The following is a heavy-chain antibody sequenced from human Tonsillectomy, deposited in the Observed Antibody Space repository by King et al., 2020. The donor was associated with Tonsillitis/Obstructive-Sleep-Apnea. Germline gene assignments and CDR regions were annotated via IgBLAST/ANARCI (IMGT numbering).Heavy chain of an antibody. J-gene: IGHJ4*02. Sequence: VQLVESGGGVVQPGRSLRLSCAASGFTFSSYGMHWVRQAPGKGLEWVAVISNDGSNKNYVDSVKGRFTISRDNSKNTLYLQMNSLRAEDTDVYYCEKGPPPNEYDGGCPKRNTPDYYFGYWGQGTLVTVSS. CDR1: GFTFSSYG. CDR3: EKGPPPNEYDGGCPKRNTPDYYFGY. D-gene: IGHD2-15*01. CDR2: ISNDGSNK. V-gene: IGHV3-30*18.